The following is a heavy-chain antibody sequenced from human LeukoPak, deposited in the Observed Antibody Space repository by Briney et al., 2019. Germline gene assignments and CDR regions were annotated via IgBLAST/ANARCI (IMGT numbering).Heavy chain of an antibody. CDR1: GFTVSSNY. V-gene: IGHV3-53*01. CDR2: IYSGGTT. J-gene: IGHJ4*02. CDR3: AKLPGRAADY. Sequence: GGSLRLSCAASGFTVSSNYMSWVRQAPGKGLEWVSVIYSGGTTYYADSVKGRFTISRDNSKNTLYLQVNSLRAEDTAVYYCAKLPGRAADYWGQGTLVTVSS.